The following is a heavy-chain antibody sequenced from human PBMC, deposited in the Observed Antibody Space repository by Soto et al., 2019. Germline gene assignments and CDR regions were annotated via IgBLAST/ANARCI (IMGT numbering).Heavy chain of an antibody. CDR1: GGSISTYY. V-gene: IGHV4-59*08. CDR2: IYYSGST. J-gene: IGHJ4*02. Sequence: QVQLQESGPGLAKPSETLSLTCTVSGGSISTYYWSWIRQPPGKGLEWIGYIYYSGSTNYNPSLKSRVTISVETSKDQFSLKLSSVTAADTAVYYCARGGWRHIDYWGQGTLVTVSS. CDR3: ARGGWRHIDY. D-gene: IGHD3-3*01.